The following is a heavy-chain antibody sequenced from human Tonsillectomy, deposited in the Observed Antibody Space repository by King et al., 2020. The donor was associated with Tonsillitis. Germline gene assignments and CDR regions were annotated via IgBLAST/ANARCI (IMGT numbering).Heavy chain of an antibody. CDR1: GGSISSGGHY. CDR3: ARRPYDFWTGSSVGGREV. V-gene: IGHV4-31*03. D-gene: IGHD3-3*01. J-gene: IGHJ6*02. Sequence: QLQESGPGLVKPSQTLSLTCTVSGGSISSGGHYWSWLRLLPGTGLEWIGYIYHSGSAYYNPSLESRLSISVDTSQNQFSLRLGPVTAADTAIYYCARRPYDFWTGSSVGGREVWGQGTTVTVSS. CDR2: IYHSGSA.